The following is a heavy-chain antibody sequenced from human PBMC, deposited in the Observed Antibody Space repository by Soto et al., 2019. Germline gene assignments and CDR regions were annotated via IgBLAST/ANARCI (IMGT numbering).Heavy chain of an antibody. V-gene: IGHV3-7*05. Sequence: EVQLVESGGGVVQPGGSLRLSCAASGFTFSTYWMNWVRQAPGKGLEWVANIKEDGSEEFYVDSVKGRFTISRDNAKKSLYLDMNSLRGEDTDVYYCARDWGAPGRGSALGYYYHFGMDVWGQGTTVTVPS. CDR3: ARDWGAPGRGSALGYYYHFGMDV. CDR1: GFTFSTYW. D-gene: IGHD3-16*01. CDR2: IKEDGSEE. J-gene: IGHJ6*02.